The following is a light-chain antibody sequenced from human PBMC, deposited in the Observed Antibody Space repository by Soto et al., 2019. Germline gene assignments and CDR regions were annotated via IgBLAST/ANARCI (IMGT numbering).Light chain of an antibody. Sequence: DIQMTQFPSTLSASIGDRVTITCRASQSISSGLAWYQEKPGKAPKLLIYGASNLENGVPSRFSGGGSGTEFTLTISSLQPDDFATYYCQQYDTCPLTFGGGTKVDI. V-gene: IGKV1-5*03. J-gene: IGKJ4*01. CDR1: QSISSG. CDR3: QQYDTCPLT. CDR2: GAS.